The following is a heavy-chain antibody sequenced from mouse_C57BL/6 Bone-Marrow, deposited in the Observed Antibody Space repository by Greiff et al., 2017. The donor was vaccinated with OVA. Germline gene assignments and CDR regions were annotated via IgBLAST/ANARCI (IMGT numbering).Heavy chain of an antibody. V-gene: IGHV1-76*01. CDR2: IYPGSGNT. Sequence: VQLQQSGAELVRPGASVKLSCKASGYTFTDYYINWVKQRPGQGLEWIARIYPGSGNTYYNEKFKGKATLTAEKSSSTAYMQLSSLTSEDSAVYFCARGSSLLYWYFDVWGTGTTVTVSS. CDR1: GYTFTDYY. J-gene: IGHJ1*03. D-gene: IGHD1-1*01. CDR3: ARGSSLLYWYFDV.